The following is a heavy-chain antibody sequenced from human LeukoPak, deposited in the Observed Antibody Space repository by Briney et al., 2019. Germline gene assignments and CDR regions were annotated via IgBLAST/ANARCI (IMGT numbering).Heavy chain of an antibody. CDR2: TYYSGST. V-gene: IGHV4-39*07. CDR3: ARDRYYYDSSGDAFDI. Sequence: SETLSLTCTVSGGSISSSSYYWGWIRQPPGKGLEWIGSTYYSGSTYYNPSLKSRVTMSVDTSKNQFSLKLSSVTAADTAVYYCARDRYYYDSSGDAFDIWGQGTMVTVSS. J-gene: IGHJ3*02. D-gene: IGHD3-22*01. CDR1: GGSISSSSYY.